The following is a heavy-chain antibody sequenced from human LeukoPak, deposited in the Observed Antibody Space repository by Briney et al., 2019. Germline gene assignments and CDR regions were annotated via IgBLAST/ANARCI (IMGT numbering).Heavy chain of an antibody. CDR3: AGLRSSGWYDY. V-gene: IGHV3-53*01. D-gene: IGHD6-19*01. CDR1: GFTVSSNY. J-gene: IGHJ4*02. CDR2: IYSGGST. Sequence: PGGSLRLSCAASGFTVSSNYMSWVRQAPGKGLEWVSVIYSGGSTYYADSVKGRFTISRDNSKNTLYLRMNGLRAEDTAVYYCAGLRSSGWYDYWGQGTLVTVSS.